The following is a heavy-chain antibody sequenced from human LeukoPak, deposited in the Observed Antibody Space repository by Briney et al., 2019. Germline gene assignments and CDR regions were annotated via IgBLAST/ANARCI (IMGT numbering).Heavy chain of an antibody. CDR2: ICDSGGST. CDR1: GFTFSSYD. CDR3: AKEPGTSPPLYYYYFGMDV. J-gene: IGHJ6*02. D-gene: IGHD2-2*01. V-gene: IGHV3-23*01. Sequence: GGSLTLTCAVSGFTFSSYDRSWVRQAPGKGLEWVSDICDSGGSTYYAASAKGRFTISRDNSKNTLYLQMNSLRAEDTAVYYCAKEPGTSPPLYYYYFGMDVWGQGTTVTVSS.